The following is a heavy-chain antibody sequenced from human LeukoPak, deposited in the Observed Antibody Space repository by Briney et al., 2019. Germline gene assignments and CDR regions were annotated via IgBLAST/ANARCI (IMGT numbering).Heavy chain of an antibody. CDR2: INPSGDST. CDR3: ARDLVAVAPNGFFDL. CDR1: GFTFTTYY. D-gene: IGHD6-19*01. J-gene: IGHJ2*01. V-gene: IGHV1-46*01. Sequence: ASVKVSCKTSGFTFTTYYMHWVRQAPGQGLEWMGIINPSGDSTNYAQKFQDRITLTRDMSTSTVYMELSSLRSEDTAVYYRARDLVAVAPNGFFDLWGRGTLVTVSS.